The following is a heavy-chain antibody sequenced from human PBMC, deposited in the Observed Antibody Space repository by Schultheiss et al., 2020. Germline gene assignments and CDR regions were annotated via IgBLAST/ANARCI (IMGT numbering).Heavy chain of an antibody. CDR1: GFTFSSYA. CDR2: ISSNGGST. Sequence: SCAASGFTFSSYAMHWVRQAPGKGLEYVSAISSNGGSTYYANSVKGRFTISRDNSKNTLYLQMGSLRAEDMAVYYCARVGSGSYLFDYWGQGTLVTVSS. D-gene: IGHD1-26*01. V-gene: IGHV3-64*01. J-gene: IGHJ4*02. CDR3: ARVGSGSYLFDY.